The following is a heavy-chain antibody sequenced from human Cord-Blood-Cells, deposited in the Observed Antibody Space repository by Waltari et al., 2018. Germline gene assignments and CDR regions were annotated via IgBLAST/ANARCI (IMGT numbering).Heavy chain of an antibody. Sequence: QVQLQESGPGLVKPSGTLSLTCAVSGGSISSSNWWRWVRTPPGKGLEWIGEIYHSGSTNYNPSLKSRVTISVDKSKNQFSLKLSSVTAADTAVYYCARDPRRYCSSTSCYAHAFDIWGQGTMVTVSS. V-gene: IGHV4-4*02. CDR2: IYHSGST. D-gene: IGHD2-2*01. J-gene: IGHJ3*02. CDR1: GGSISSSNW. CDR3: ARDPRRYCSSTSCYAHAFDI.